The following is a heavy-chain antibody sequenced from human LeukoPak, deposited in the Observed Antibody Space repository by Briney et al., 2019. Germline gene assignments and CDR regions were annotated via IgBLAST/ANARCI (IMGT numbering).Heavy chain of an antibody. CDR3: AKDMDSSGYYYGGYWFDP. J-gene: IGHJ5*02. Sequence: PGGSLRLSCAASGFTFSSYAMSWLPQAPGKALEGGSAICGSGGSTYYADSVKGRFTISRDNSKNTLYLQMNSLRAEDTAVYYCAKDMDSSGYYYGGYWFDPWGQGTLVTVSS. D-gene: IGHD3-22*01. V-gene: IGHV3-23*01. CDR2: ICGSGGST. CDR1: GFTFSSYA.